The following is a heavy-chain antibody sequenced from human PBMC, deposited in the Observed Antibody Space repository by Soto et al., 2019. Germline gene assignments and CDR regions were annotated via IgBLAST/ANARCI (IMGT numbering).Heavy chain of an antibody. D-gene: IGHD2-21*02. CDR1: GGSISSGGYS. CDR2: IYHSGST. V-gene: IGHV4-30-2*01. CDR3: ARDLWGYCGADCYPLDV. J-gene: IGHJ6*02. Sequence: SETLSLTCAVSGGSISSGGYSWSWIRQPPGRGLEWIGYIYHSGSTYYNPSLKSRVTISVDRSKNQFSLKLSSVTAADTAVYYCARDLWGYCGADCYPLDVWGQGTTVTVSS.